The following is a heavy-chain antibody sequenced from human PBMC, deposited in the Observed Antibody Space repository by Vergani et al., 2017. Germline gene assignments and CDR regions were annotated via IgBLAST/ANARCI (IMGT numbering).Heavy chain of an antibody. Sequence: QVQLVQSGAEVKKPGASVKVSCKASGYTFTSYDINWVRQATGQGLEWMGWMNPNSGNTGYAQKFQGRVTKTRNTSISTAYMELSSLRSEDTAVYYCAIGQDVLLWYGEFSFRHVDPWGQGTLVTVSS. D-gene: IGHD3-10*01. CDR2: MNPNSGNT. CDR3: AIGQDVLLWYGEFSFRHVDP. V-gene: IGHV1-8*01. CDR1: GYTFTSYD. J-gene: IGHJ5*02.